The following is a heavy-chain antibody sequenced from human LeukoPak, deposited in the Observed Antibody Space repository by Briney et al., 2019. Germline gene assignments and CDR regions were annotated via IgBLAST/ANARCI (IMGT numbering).Heavy chain of an antibody. CDR1: GFTFSSYS. J-gene: IGHJ3*02. V-gene: IGHV3-21*01. CDR3: ARAGRSSNYAFDI. CDR2: ISSSSSYI. Sequence: GGSLRLSCAASGFTFSSYSMNWVRQAPGKGLEWVSSISSSSSYIYYADSVKGRFTISRDNAENSLYLQMNSLRAEDTAVYYCARAGRSSNYAFDIWGQGTMVTVSS.